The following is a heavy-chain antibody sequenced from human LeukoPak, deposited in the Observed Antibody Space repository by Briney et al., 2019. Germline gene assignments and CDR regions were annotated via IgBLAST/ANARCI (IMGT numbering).Heavy chain of an antibody. CDR1: GFTFSSYS. D-gene: IGHD6-6*01. CDR3: ARAPYSSSSGYYYYYMDV. V-gene: IGHV3-21*01. J-gene: IGHJ6*03. Sequence: GGSLRLSCAASGFTFSSYSMNWVRQAPGKGLEWVSSISSSSSYIYYADSVKGRFTISRDNAKNSLYLQMNSLRAEDTAVYYCARAPYSSSSGYYYYYMDVWGKGTTVTVSS. CDR2: ISSSSSYI.